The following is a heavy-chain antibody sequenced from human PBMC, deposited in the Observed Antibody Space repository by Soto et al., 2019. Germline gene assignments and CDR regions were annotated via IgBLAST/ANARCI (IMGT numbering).Heavy chain of an antibody. V-gene: IGHV3-30-3*01. J-gene: IGHJ4*02. D-gene: IGHD4-17*01. CDR1: GFTFSSYA. Sequence: GGSLRLSCAASGFTFSSYAMHWVRQAPGKGLEWVAVISYDGSNKYYADSVKGRFTIPRDNSKNTLYLQMNSLRAEDTAVYYCARDVNDYGEKGDNRPGGYWGQGTLVTVSS. CDR2: ISYDGSNK. CDR3: ARDVNDYGEKGDNRPGGY.